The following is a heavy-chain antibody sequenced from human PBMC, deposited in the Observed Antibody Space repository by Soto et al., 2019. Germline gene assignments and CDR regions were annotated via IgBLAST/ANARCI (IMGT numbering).Heavy chain of an antibody. CDR3: ARHSLALRKNNWFDP. V-gene: IGHV4-39*01. CDR1: GDSIISSDFY. Sequence: ETLSLTCTVSGDSIISSDFYWGWVRQPPGKGLEWIGSIFYLGSSYYNPSLKSRVTMSVDTSKNQFSLRLRSVTAADTALYFCARHSLALRKNNWFDPRGQGIMVTVSS. J-gene: IGHJ5*02. D-gene: IGHD3-3*02. CDR2: IFYLGSS.